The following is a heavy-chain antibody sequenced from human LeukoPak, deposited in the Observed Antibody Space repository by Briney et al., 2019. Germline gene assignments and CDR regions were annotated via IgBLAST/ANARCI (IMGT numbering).Heavy chain of an antibody. Sequence: SETLSLTCTVSGGSISSYYWSWIRQPPGKGLEWIGYIYYSGSTNYNPSLKSRVTMSVDTSKNQFSLKLSSVTAADTAVYYCARLAATRYYYMDVWGKGTTVTVSS. V-gene: IGHV4-59*12. D-gene: IGHD6-13*01. CDR3: ARLAATRYYYMDV. CDR1: GGSISSYY. J-gene: IGHJ6*03. CDR2: IYYSGST.